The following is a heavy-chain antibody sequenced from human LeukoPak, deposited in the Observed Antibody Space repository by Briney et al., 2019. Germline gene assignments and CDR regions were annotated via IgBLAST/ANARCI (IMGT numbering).Heavy chain of an antibody. Sequence: GASVKVSCKASGGTFTSYAISWVRQAPGQGLEWIGGIIPIFGTANYAQKFQGRVTITADESTSTAYMELSSLRSEDTAVYYCAREYYGGSNWFDPWGQGTLVTVSS. CDR1: GGTFTSYA. CDR2: IIPIFGTA. V-gene: IGHV1-69*01. CDR3: AREYYGGSNWFDP. D-gene: IGHD4-23*01. J-gene: IGHJ5*02.